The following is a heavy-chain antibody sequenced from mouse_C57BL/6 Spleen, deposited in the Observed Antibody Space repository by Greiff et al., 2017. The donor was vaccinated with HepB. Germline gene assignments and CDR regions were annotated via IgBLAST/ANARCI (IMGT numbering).Heavy chain of an antibody. CDR3: ARIRDYFDY. Sequence: EVQLKQSGPELVKPGASVKISCKASGYSFTGYYMNWVKQSPEKSLEWIGEINPSTGGTTYNQKFKAKATLTVDKSSSTAYMQLKSLTSEDSAVYYCARIRDYFDYWGQGTTLTVSS. J-gene: IGHJ2*01. CDR1: GYSFTGYY. CDR2: INPSTGGT. V-gene: IGHV1-42*01.